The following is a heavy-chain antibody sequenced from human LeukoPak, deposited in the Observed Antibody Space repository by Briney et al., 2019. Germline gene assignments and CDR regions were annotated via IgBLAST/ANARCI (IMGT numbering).Heavy chain of an antibody. CDR1: GGSISSSSYY. V-gene: IGHV4-39*01. CDR2: IYYSGST. Sequence: PSETLSLTCTVSGGSISSSSYYWGWIRQPPGKGLEWIGSIYYSGSTYYNPSLKSRVTISVDTSKNQFSLKLSSVTAADTAVYYCARSENYYDSSGYYLVDAFDIWGQGTMVTVSS. CDR3: ARSENYYDSSGYYLVDAFDI. D-gene: IGHD3-22*01. J-gene: IGHJ3*02.